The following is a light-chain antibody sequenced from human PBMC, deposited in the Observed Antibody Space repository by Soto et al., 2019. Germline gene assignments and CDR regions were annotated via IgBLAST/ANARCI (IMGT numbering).Light chain of an antibody. J-gene: IGKJ1*01. V-gene: IGKV1-39*01. CDR3: QQSDITPKT. CDR1: QSISSD. Sequence: DIQMTQSPASLSASVGDRVTITCRASQSISSDSSWYQQKPGKAPKLLIYAASSLKSGVTSRFSGSGSGTDVTLAISSLQPEDCATYYCQQSDITPKTFGQGTKVEIK. CDR2: AAS.